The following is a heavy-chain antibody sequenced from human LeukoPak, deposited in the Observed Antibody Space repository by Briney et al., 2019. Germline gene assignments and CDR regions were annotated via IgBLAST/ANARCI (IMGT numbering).Heavy chain of an antibody. V-gene: IGHV1-18*01. Sequence: ASVKVSCKASGYTFTSYGISWVRQAPGQGLEWMGWISAYNGNTNYAQKLQGRVTMTADTSTSTAYMELRSLRSDDTAVYYCAREGDSSGWVGFDYWGQGTLVTVSS. D-gene: IGHD6-19*01. CDR3: AREGDSSGWVGFDY. CDR1: GYTFTSYG. J-gene: IGHJ4*02. CDR2: ISAYNGNT.